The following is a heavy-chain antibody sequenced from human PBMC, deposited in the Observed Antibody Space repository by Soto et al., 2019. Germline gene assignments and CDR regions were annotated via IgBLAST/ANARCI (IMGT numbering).Heavy chain of an antibody. CDR3: ARGGGIKIFGVTLRHDAFDI. CDR1: GYTFTSYG. V-gene: IGHV1-18*04. J-gene: IGHJ3*02. Sequence: ASVKVSFKASGYTFTSYGISWVRQAPGQGLEWMGWISAYNGNTNYAQKLQGRVTMTTDTSTSTAYMELRSLRSDDTAVYYCARGGGIKIFGVTLRHDAFDIWGQGTMVTVS. D-gene: IGHD3-3*01. CDR2: ISAYNGNT.